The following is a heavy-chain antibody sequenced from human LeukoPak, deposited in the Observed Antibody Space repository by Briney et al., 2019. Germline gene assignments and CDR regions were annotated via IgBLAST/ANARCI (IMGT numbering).Heavy chain of an antibody. CDR1: GFTVNTNY. CDR3: ARDGSSGRGYYYYHGMDV. Sequence: GGSLRLSCAASGFTVNTNYMSWVRQAPGKGLEWVSIMHSVGTTYYADSVKGRFTFSRDNSKNTLYLQMNNLRAEDTAVYYCARDGSSGRGYYYYHGMDVWGEGTTVTVSS. D-gene: IGHD1-26*01. V-gene: IGHV3-53*01. CDR2: MHSVGTT. J-gene: IGHJ6*04.